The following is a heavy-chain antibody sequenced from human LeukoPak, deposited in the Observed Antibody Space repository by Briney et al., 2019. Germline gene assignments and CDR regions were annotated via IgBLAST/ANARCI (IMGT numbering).Heavy chain of an antibody. CDR1: GFTFSAFG. Sequence: PGGSLRLSCAASGFTFSAFGMHWVRQAPGKGLEWVTFIPYDGSDKYYADSVKGRFTISRDNSKNTLYLQMNNMRTEDTAVYYCAKAAGRDGYIGYWGQGTLVTVSS. CDR2: IPYDGSDK. D-gene: IGHD5-24*01. CDR3: AKAAGRDGYIGY. J-gene: IGHJ4*02. V-gene: IGHV3-30*02.